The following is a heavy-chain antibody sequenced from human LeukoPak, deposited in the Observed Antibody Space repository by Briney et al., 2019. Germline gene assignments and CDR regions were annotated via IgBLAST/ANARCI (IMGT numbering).Heavy chain of an antibody. D-gene: IGHD2-15*01. CDR1: GFTFSSYA. Sequence: GGSLRLSCAASGFTFSSYAMRGVRQARGKGGEGVSAIIGSGGSTYYADSVKGRFTISRDNSKNTLYLQMNSLRAEDTAVYYCAKSHGTPIFDYWGQGTLVTVSS. CDR2: IIGSGGST. V-gene: IGHV3-23*01. CDR3: AKSHGTPIFDY. J-gene: IGHJ4*02.